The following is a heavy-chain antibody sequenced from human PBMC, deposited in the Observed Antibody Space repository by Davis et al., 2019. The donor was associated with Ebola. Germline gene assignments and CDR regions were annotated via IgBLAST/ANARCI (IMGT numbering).Heavy chain of an antibody. J-gene: IGHJ3*01. D-gene: IGHD6-13*01. V-gene: IGHV3-7*03. CDR2: INQDGSEK. Sequence: GESLKISCAASGFPFHKYYMSWVRQARGRGLEWVANINQDGSEKNYVESVRGRFTILRDNSKSSLELEMHNLRAEDSAVYYCVRDYTGSSWSGAFDLWGRGTMVTVSS. CDR1: GFPFHKYY. CDR3: VRDYTGSSWSGAFDL.